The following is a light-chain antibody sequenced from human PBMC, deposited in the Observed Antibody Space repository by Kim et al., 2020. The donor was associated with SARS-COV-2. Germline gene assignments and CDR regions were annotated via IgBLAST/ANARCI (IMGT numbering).Light chain of an antibody. V-gene: IGKV3-15*01. CDR3: QHYDNWPPWT. J-gene: IGKJ1*01. Sequence: SPGERVTLACRASQSVSTNLAWYQQKPGQAPRLLIHGANTRATGIPARFSGSGSGTEFTLTISSLQSVDFAVYYCQHYDNWPPWTFGQGTKVDIK. CDR1: QSVSTN. CDR2: GAN.